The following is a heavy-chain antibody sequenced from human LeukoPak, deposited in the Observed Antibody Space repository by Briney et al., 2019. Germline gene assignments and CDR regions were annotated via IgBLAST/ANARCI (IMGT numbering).Heavy chain of an antibody. CDR2: ISVSGSST. V-gene: IGHV3-23*01. Sequence: PGGSLRLSCVASGFTFSSYWMSWVRQAPGKGLEWVSTISVSGSSTYYADSLKGRFTISRDNSKNTLYLQMNSLRAEDTAVYYCAKAPPGLVPFEYWGQGTLVAVSS. CDR3: AKAPPGLVPFEY. J-gene: IGHJ4*02. D-gene: IGHD4-17*01. CDR1: GFTFSSYW.